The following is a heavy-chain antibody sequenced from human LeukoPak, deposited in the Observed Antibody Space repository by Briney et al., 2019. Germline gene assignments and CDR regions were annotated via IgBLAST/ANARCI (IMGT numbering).Heavy chain of an antibody. J-gene: IGHJ6*02. D-gene: IGHD4-17*01. CDR1: GYTFTGYY. Sequence: ASVKVSCKASGYTFTGYYMHWVRQAPGQGLEWMGWINHNSGSTNYAQTFQGRFTITRDKSINTAYMDLSSLRAEHTGVYYCARVYGEAYGMDVWGQGTTVTVSS. V-gene: IGHV1-2*02. CDR3: ARVYGEAYGMDV. CDR2: INHNSGST.